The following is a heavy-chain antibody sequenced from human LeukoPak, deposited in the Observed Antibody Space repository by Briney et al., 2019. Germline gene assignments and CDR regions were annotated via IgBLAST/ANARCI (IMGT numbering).Heavy chain of an antibody. V-gene: IGHV3-7*01. J-gene: IGHJ6*03. Sequence: GSLRLSFAASGFPFNSYWMGWVRPAPGKGLGWVANIKQDGSEKYYVDSVKGRFTISRDNAKNSLYLQMNSLRAEDTAVYYCARDYCSSTSCSYMDVWGKGTTVTVSS. CDR1: GFPFNSYW. CDR3: ARDYCSSTSCSYMDV. CDR2: IKQDGSEK. D-gene: IGHD2-2*01.